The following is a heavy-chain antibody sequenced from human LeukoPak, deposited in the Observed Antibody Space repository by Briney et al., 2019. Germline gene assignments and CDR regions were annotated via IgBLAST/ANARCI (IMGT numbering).Heavy chain of an antibody. D-gene: IGHD3-22*01. CDR3: ARDQNYYDSSGYFNWFDP. V-gene: IGHV3-21*01. Sequence: GGSLRLSRAASGFTFSSYSMNWVRQAPGKGLEWVSSISSSSSYIYYADSVKGRFTISRDNAKNSLYLQMNSLRAEDTAVYYCARDQNYYDSSGYFNWFDPWGQGTLVTVSS. CDR2: ISSSSSYI. CDR1: GFTFSSYS. J-gene: IGHJ5*02.